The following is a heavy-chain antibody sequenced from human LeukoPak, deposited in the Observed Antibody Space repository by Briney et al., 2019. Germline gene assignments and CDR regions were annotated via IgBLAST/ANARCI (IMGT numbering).Heavy chain of an antibody. Sequence: SGFTFSSYAMRWVRQAXGKGLEWVSAISGSGGSTYYADSVKGRFTISRDNSKNTLYLQMNSLRAEDTAVYYCARVLDGYTDYWGQGTLVTVSS. CDR3: ARVLDGYTDY. V-gene: IGHV3-23*01. CDR2: ISGSGGST. D-gene: IGHD5-24*01. J-gene: IGHJ4*02. CDR1: GFTFSSYA.